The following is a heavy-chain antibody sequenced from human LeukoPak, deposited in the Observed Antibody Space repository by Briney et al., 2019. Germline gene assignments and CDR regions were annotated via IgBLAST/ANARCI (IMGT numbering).Heavy chain of an antibody. Sequence: SETLSLTCTVSGGSISSYCWSWIRQPPGKGLEWIGYIYYSGSTNYNPSLKSRVTISVDTSKNQFSLKLSSVTAADTAVYYCARALWLNYYYMDVWGKGTTVTISS. CDR1: GGSISSYC. D-gene: IGHD5-18*01. CDR2: IYYSGST. CDR3: ARALWLNYYYMDV. J-gene: IGHJ6*03. V-gene: IGHV4-59*01.